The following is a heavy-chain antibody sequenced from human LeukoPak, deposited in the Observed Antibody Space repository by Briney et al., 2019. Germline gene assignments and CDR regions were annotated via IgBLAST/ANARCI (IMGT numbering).Heavy chain of an antibody. V-gene: IGHV4-59*01. CDR1: GGSISSYY. Sequence: SETLSLTCTVSGGSISSYYWSWIRQPPAKGLEWIGCIYYSGSTNYNPSLKSRVTISVDTSRNQFSLKLSSVTAADTAVYYCARVGGIAAALYYFDCWGQGTLVTVSS. D-gene: IGHD6-13*01. CDR2: IYYSGST. J-gene: IGHJ4*02. CDR3: ARVGGIAAALYYFDC.